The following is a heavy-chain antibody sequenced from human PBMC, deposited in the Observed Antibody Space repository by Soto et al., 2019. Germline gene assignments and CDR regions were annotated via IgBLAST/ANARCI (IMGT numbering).Heavy chain of an antibody. CDR2: ISGSGGST. J-gene: IGHJ3*02. CDR3: AKGLNYYDSRIPGAFDI. Sequence: GWSLRLSCASSGFTFISYAMSWVRQAPGKGLEWVSAISGSGGSTYYADSVKGRFTISRDNSKNTLYLQMNSLRAEDTAVYYCAKGLNYYDSRIPGAFDIWGQGTMVTVSS. V-gene: IGHV3-23*01. CDR1: GFTFISYA. D-gene: IGHD3-22*01.